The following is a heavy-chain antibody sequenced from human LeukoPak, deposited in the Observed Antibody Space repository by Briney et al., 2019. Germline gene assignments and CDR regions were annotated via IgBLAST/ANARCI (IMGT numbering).Heavy chain of an antibody. CDR3: ARTLLPGLKGAF. CDR2: INVGGAI. D-gene: IGHD3-22*01. V-gene: IGHV4-61*02. Sequence: SETLSLTCTVSGDSIGSGFYYWSWIRQTAGRGLEYIGRINVGGAINYNPSLISRVTMSVDTSKNQFSLNVDSVSAADTAVYYCARTLLPGLKGAFWGQGTMVTVSS. J-gene: IGHJ3*01. CDR1: GDSIGSGFYY.